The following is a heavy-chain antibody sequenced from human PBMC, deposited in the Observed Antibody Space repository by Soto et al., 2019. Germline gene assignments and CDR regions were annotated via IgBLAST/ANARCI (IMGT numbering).Heavy chain of an antibody. Sequence: GGSLRLSCAASGFTFSSYAMSWVRQAPGKGLEWVSAISGSGGSTYYADSVKGRFTISRDNSKNTLYLQMNSLRAEDTAVYYCAKDGTPFRLHLGELSLGGYYYYMDVWGKGTTVTVSS. D-gene: IGHD3-16*02. CDR1: GFTFSSYA. V-gene: IGHV3-23*01. CDR2: ISGSGGST. CDR3: AKDGTPFRLHLGELSLGGYYYYMDV. J-gene: IGHJ6*03.